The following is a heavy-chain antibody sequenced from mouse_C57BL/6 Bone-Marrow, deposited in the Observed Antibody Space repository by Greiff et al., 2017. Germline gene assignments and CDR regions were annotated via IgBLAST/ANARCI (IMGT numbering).Heavy chain of an antibody. CDR1: GYSITSGYY. D-gene: IGHD1-1*01. J-gene: IGHJ3*01. CDR2: ISYDGSN. CDR3: ARGGYYGSAWFAY. Sequence: DVQLQESGPGLVKPSQSLSLTCSVTGYSITSGYYWNWIRQFPGNKLEWMGYISYDGSNKYNPSLKNRISITRDTSKNQFFLKLNSVTTEDTATYYCARGGYYGSAWFAYWGQGTLVTVSA. V-gene: IGHV3-6*01.